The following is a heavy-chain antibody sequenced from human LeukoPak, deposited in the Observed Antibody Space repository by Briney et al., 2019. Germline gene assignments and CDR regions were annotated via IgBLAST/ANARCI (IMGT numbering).Heavy chain of an antibody. CDR2: INHSGST. Sequence: SETLSLTCAVYGGSFSGYYWSWIRQRPGKGLEWIGEINHSGSTNYNPSLKSRVTISVDTSKNQFSLKLSSVTAADTAVYYCARETGYCSGGSCYHQNDAFDIWGQGTMVTVSS. CDR3: ARETGYCSGGSCYHQNDAFDI. J-gene: IGHJ3*02. D-gene: IGHD2-15*01. V-gene: IGHV4-34*01. CDR1: GGSFSGYY.